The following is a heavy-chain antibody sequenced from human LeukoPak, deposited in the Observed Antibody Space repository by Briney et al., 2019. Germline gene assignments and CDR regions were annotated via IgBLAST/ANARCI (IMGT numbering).Heavy chain of an antibody. D-gene: IGHD7-27*01. CDR1: GFTFSNAW. V-gene: IGHV3-23*01. CDR2: ISGSGGST. J-gene: IGHJ4*02. CDR3: AKDDVPSNWGTLGLFDY. Sequence: PGGSLRLSCAASGFTFSNAWMSWVRQAPGKGLEWVSAISGSGGSTYYADSVKGRFTISRDNSKNTLYLQMNSLRAEDTAVYYCAKDDVPSNWGTLGLFDYWGQGALVTVSS.